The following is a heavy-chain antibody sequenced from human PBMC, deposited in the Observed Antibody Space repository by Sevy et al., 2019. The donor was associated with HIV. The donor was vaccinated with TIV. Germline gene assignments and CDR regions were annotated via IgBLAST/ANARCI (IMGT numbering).Heavy chain of an antibody. Sequence: SDTLSLTCNVSGGSISSSGSFWGWIRQSPGKGLEWIGDISYVGKTNYNPSLRGRVTISRDTSNNHFSLRLKYVSAADTGVYYCAKIFAHWGQGTLVTVSS. CDR2: ISYVGKT. V-gene: IGHV4-39*02. CDR1: GGSISSSGSF. J-gene: IGHJ5*02. CDR3: AKIFAH.